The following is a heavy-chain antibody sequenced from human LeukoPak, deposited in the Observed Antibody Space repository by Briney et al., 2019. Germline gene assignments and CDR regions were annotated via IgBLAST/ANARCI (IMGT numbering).Heavy chain of an antibody. CDR1: GFTFSSYA. J-gene: IGHJ4*02. D-gene: IGHD6-13*01. CDR3: ARDTRQQLVLGN. Sequence: TGGSLRLSCAASGFTFSSYAMHWVRQAPGKGLEWVAVISYDGSNKYYADSVKGRFTISRDNSKNTLYLQMNSLRAEDTAVYYCARDTRQQLVLGNWGQGTLVTVSS. CDR2: ISYDGSNK. V-gene: IGHV3-30-3*01.